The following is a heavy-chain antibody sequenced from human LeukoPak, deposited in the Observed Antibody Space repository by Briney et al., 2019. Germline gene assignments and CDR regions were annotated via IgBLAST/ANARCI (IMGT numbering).Heavy chain of an antibody. CDR3: AKDLPTATWGFDY. V-gene: IGHV3-30*18. Sequence: GGSLRLSCAASGFTFSSYGMHWVRQAPGKGLEWVAVISYDGSNKYYADSVKGRFTISRDNSKNTLYLQMNSLRAEDTAVYYCAKDLPTATWGFDYWGQGTLVTVSS. CDR2: ISYDGSNK. CDR1: GFTFSSYG. J-gene: IGHJ4*02. D-gene: IGHD7-27*01.